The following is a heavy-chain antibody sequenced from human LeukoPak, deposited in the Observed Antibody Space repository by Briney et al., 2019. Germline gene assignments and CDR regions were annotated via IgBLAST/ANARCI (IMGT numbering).Heavy chain of an antibody. CDR3: ARGADYYDSSGYSF. D-gene: IGHD3-22*01. J-gene: IGHJ4*02. CDR2: INHSGST. Sequence: SETLSLTCAVYGGSFSGYYWSWIRQPPGKGLEWIGEINHSGSTNYNPSLKSRVTISVDTSKNQFSLKLSSVTAADTAVYYCARGADYYDSSGYSFWGQETLVTVSS. V-gene: IGHV4-34*01. CDR1: GGSFSGYY.